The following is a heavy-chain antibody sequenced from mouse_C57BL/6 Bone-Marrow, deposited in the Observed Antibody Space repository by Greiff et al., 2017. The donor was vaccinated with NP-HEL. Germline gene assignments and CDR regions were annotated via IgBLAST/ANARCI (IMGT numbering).Heavy chain of an antibody. J-gene: IGHJ2*01. Sequence: EVKLMESGGDLVKPGGSLKLSCAASGFTFSSYGMSWVRQTPDKRLEWVATISSDGSYTYYPDSVKGRFTISRDNAKNTLYLQMSSLKSEDTAMYYCARHYYSNYFDYWGQGTTLTVSS. CDR2: ISSDGSYT. CDR3: ARHYYSNYFDY. D-gene: IGHD2-5*01. V-gene: IGHV5-6*01. CDR1: GFTFSSYG.